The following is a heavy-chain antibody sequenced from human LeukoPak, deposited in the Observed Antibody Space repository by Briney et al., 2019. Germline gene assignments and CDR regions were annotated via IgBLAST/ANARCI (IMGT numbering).Heavy chain of an antibody. V-gene: IGHV3-66*02. CDR3: AREGISGRSDAFDI. CDR2: IYSGDST. D-gene: IGHD2-15*01. CDR1: AFTVSSTY. Sequence: GGSLRLSCAASAFTVSSTYMSWVRQAPGKGLEWVSVIYSGDSTYYADSVKGRFTISRDNSKNTLYLQMNSLRAEDTAVYYCAREGISGRSDAFDIWGQGTMVTVSS. J-gene: IGHJ3*02.